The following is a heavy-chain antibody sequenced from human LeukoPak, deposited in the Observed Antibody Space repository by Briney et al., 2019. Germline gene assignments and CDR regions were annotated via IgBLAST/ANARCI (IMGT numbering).Heavy chain of an antibody. Sequence: SQTLSLTCTVSGGSISSYYWNWIRQPAGKGLEWIGRIYTSGGTNYNPSLKSRVTISADTSKNQFSLKLTSVTAADTAVYYCARTPGSWQFNKWGQGTLVTVSS. J-gene: IGHJ4*02. V-gene: IGHV4-4*07. CDR3: ARTPGSWQFNK. CDR1: GGSISSYY. D-gene: IGHD1-14*01. CDR2: IYTSGGT.